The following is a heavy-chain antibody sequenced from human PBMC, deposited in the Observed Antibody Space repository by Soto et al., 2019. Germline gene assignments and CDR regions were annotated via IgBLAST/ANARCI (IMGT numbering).Heavy chain of an antibody. CDR1: GGTFSSYA. V-gene: IGHV1-69*06. CDR3: ATEYCTNGVCYQGISYYYGMDV. D-gene: IGHD2-8*01. J-gene: IGHJ6*02. Sequence: QVQLVQSGAEVKKPGSSVKVSCKASGGTFSSYAISWVRQAPGQGLEWMGGIIPIFGTANYEQKFQGRVTITADKSTSTAYMELSSLRSEDTAVYYCATEYCTNGVCYQGISYYYGMDVWGQGTTVTVSS. CDR2: IIPIFGTA.